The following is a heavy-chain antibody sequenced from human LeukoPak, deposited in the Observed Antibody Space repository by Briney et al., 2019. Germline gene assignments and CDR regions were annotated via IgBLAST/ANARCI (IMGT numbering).Heavy chain of an antibody. V-gene: IGHV4-59*01. D-gene: IGHD3-9*01. J-gene: IGHJ4*02. CDR2: IYYSGST. Sequence: SGTLSLTCTVSGGSISTYYWTWIRQPPGKGLEWIGYIYYSGSTNYNPSLKSRVTISVDTSKNQFSLNLTSVTAANTAVYYCARGAPHHDILTGYFNYWGQGTLVTVSS. CDR1: GGSISTYY. CDR3: ARGAPHHDILTGYFNY.